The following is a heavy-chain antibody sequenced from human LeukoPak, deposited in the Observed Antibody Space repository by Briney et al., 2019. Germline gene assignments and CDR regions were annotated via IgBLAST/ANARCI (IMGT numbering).Heavy chain of an antibody. CDR1: GGSISSGGYY. D-gene: IGHD3-10*01. CDR2: IYYSGST. Sequence: SETLSLTCTVSGGSISSGGYYWSWIRQHPGKGLEWIGYIYYSGSTYYNPSLKSRVTISVDTSKNQFSLKLSSVTAADTAVYYCARDLSLAGGSGSYYNEGFDYWGQGTLVTVSS. CDR3: ARDLSLAGGSGSYYNEGFDY. J-gene: IGHJ4*02. V-gene: IGHV4-31*03.